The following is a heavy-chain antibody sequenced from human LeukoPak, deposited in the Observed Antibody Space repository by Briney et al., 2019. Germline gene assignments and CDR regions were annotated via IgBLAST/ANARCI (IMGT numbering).Heavy chain of an antibody. V-gene: IGHV1-69*13. CDR2: IIPIFGTA. D-gene: IGHD4-11*01. CDR1: GGTFSSYA. J-gene: IGHJ6*03. Sequence: ASVKVSCKASGGTFSSYAISWVRQAPGQGLEWMGGIIPIFGTANYAQKFQGRVTITADESTNTAYMELSSLRSEDTAVYYCARQTTGGYYYYYMDVWGKGTTVTVSS. CDR3: ARQTTGGYYYYYMDV.